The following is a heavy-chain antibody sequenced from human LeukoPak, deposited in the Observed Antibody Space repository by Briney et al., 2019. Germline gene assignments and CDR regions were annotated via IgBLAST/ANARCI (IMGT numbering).Heavy chain of an antibody. D-gene: IGHD6-19*01. Sequence: PSETLSLTCTVSGGSISGYYWSWIRQPPGKGLECIGYTSYSGSTYYNTSLKSRLTISVDTSKNQFSLKLNSVTAADTAVYYCARLIAVAGTLSFFDYWGQGILVTVSS. CDR2: TSYSGST. CDR1: GGSISGYY. J-gene: IGHJ4*02. CDR3: ARLIAVAGTLSFFDY. V-gene: IGHV4-59*08.